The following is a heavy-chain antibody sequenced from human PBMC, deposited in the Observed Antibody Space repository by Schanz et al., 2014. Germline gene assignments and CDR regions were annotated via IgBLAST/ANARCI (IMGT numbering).Heavy chain of an antibody. Sequence: QVQLVQSGAEVKKPGASVKLSCKASNYIFTKYYIHWVRQAPGQGLEWMGKINPSSGTTRIAQNCQGRLTVTRDTSTSTVNMELSSLRSEDTAVYYCARGGFFDSTSFDSWGQGTLVTVSS. J-gene: IGHJ4*02. CDR3: ARGGFFDSTSFDS. CDR2: INPSSGTT. CDR1: NYIFTKYY. V-gene: IGHV1-46*03. D-gene: IGHD2-2*01.